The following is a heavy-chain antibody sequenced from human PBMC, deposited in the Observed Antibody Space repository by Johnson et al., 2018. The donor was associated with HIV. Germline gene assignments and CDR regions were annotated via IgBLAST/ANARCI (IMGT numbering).Heavy chain of an antibody. CDR1: GFTFSSYA. J-gene: IGHJ3*02. Sequence: VQLVESGGGLVQPGGSLRLSCAGSGFTFSSYAMSWVRQAPGKGLEWVSVIRDSGGRTYYADSVKGRFTISRDNSKNTLYLQMNSLRAEDTAVYYCAKDGAWGADAFDIWGQGTMVTVSS. D-gene: IGHD3-16*01. V-gene: IGHV3-23*04. CDR3: AKDGAWGADAFDI. CDR2: IRDSGGRT.